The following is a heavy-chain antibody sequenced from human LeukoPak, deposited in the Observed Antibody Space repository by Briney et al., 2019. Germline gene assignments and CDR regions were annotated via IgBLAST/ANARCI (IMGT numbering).Heavy chain of an antibody. J-gene: IGHJ5*02. V-gene: IGHV1-2*02. CDR2: INPNSGGT. CDR1: GYTFTGYY. CDR3: ARDGQQWLVLSWFDP. Sequence: ASVKVSSKASGYTFTGYYMHWVRQAPGQGVEWMGWINPNSGGTNSAQKFKGRVTMTRDTSISTAYMELSRLRSDDTAVYYCARDGQQWLVLSWFDPWGQGALVTVSS. D-gene: IGHD6-19*01.